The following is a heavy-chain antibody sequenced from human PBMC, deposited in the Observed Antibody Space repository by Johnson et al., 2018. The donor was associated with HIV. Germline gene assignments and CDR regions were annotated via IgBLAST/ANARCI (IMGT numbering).Heavy chain of an antibody. CDR3: ASYSSSDAFDI. D-gene: IGHD6-6*01. Sequence: EVQLVESGGGLVQSGGSLRLSCAASGFTFSSYAMSWVRQAPGKGLEWVSGISGSGGSTIYYADSVKGRFTISRDNAKNSLYLQMNSLRAEDTAVYYCASYSSSDAFDIWGQGTMVTVSS. J-gene: IGHJ3*02. CDR1: GFTFSSYA. V-gene: IGHV3-23*04. CDR2: ISGSGGSTI.